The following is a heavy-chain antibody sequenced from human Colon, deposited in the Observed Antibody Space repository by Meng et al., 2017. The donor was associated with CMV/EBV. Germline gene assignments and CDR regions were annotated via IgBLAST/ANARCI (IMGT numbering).Heavy chain of an antibody. V-gene: IGHV3-23*01. CDR3: ARGAQWLLPYRCYFDS. CDR1: GFKFSYHA. J-gene: IGHJ4*02. D-gene: IGHD6-19*01. CDR2: VSGDGEHP. Sequence: GESLKISCVASGFKFSYHAMGWFRQAPGKGLEWISSVSGDGEHPYYPDSAEGRFTISRDNSRSSLYLELKTLTREDTAISYCARGAQWLLPYRCYFDSWGPGTVVTVSS.